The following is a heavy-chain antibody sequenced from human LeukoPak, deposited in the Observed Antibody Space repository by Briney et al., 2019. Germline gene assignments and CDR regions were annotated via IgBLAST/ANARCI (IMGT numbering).Heavy chain of an antibody. D-gene: IGHD1-26*01. CDR1: GFTFSSYW. Sequence: PGGSLRLSCAASGFTFSSYWMNWVRQAPGKGLEWVSYISHSGSTIYYADSVKGRFTISRDNAKNSLYLQMNSLRAEDTAVYYCARVIVGATYYYYYYMDVWGKGTTVTVSS. CDR3: ARVIVGATYYYYYYMDV. J-gene: IGHJ6*03. CDR2: ISHSGSTI. V-gene: IGHV3-48*04.